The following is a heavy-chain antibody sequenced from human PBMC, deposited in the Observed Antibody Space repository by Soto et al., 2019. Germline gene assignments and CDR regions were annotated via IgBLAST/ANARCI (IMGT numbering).Heavy chain of an antibody. CDR3: ARGQSTIWFGELLPPPDFDY. J-gene: IGHJ4*02. CDR2: IWYDGSNK. CDR1: GFTFSSYG. Sequence: PGGSLRLSCAASGFTFSSYGMHWVRQAPGKGLEWVAVIWYDGSNKYYADSVKGRFTISRDNSKNTLYLQMNSLRAEDTAVYYCARGQSTIWFGELLPPPDFDYWGQGTLVTVSS. V-gene: IGHV3-33*01. D-gene: IGHD3-10*01.